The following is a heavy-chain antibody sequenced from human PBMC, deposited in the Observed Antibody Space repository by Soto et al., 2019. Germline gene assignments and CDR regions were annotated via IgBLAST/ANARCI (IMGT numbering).Heavy chain of an antibody. Sequence: ASVKVSCKASGYTFSNYDINGVRQATGQGLEWMGWLNPNTDKTGSAQKFQGRVTMTRNTSISTAYLELSGPRSDDTAVYYCARDRCRGASCYRTYAFDLWGQGTMVTVSS. CDR1: GYTFSNYD. CDR3: ARDRCRGASCYRTYAFDL. V-gene: IGHV1-8*01. D-gene: IGHD2-15*01. J-gene: IGHJ3*01. CDR2: LNPNTDKT.